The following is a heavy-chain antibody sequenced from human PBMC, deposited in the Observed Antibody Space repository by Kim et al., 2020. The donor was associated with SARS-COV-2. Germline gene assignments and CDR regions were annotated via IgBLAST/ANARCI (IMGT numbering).Heavy chain of an antibody. CDR3: AKGKAAYYDTSGYPAY. V-gene: IGHV3-23*01. CDR1: VFTFSSYD. J-gene: IGHJ4*02. Sequence: GGSLRLSCAASVFTFSSYDMRWFRQAPGKGPEWVSSITAAGDTTYYADSVKGRFTISRDNSKNTLYLQMNSLRAEDTALYYCAKGKAAYYDTSGYPAYWGQGTLVTVSS. CDR2: ITAAGDTT. D-gene: IGHD3-22*01.